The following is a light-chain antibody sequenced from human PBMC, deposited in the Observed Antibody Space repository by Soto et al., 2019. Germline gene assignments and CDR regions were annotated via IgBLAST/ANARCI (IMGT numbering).Light chain of an antibody. V-gene: IGLV2-8*01. CDR2: EVF. CDR1: SSDVGGYNY. Sequence: QSVLTQPPSASGSPGQSVTISCTGTSSDVGGYNYVSWYQQHPGKTPKLMIYEVFKRPSGVPDRSSGSNSGNTASLTVSWLQSEGEADYYCSSYAGSNNFGVFGTGTKLTVL. J-gene: IGLJ1*01. CDR3: SSYAGSNNFGV.